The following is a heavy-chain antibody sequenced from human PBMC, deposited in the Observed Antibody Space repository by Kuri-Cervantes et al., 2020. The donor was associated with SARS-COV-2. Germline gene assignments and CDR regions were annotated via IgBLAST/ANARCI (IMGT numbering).Heavy chain of an antibody. D-gene: IGHD6-19*01. V-gene: IGHV1-2*02. Sequence: ASVKVSCKASGYTFTGYYMHWVRQAPGQGLEWMGWINPNSGGTNYAQKFQGRVTMTRDTSISTAYMELSRLSSVTAADTAVYYCATVNSHRQGVYSSGPIHAYYFDYWGQGTLVTVSS. CDR2: INPNSGGT. CDR1: GYTFTGYY. CDR3: ATVNSHRQGVYSSGPIHAYYFDY. J-gene: IGHJ4*02.